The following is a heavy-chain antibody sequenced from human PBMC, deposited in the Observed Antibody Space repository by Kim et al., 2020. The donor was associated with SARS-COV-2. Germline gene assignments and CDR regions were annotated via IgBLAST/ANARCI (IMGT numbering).Heavy chain of an antibody. D-gene: IGHD6-19*01. Sequence: GGSLRLSCAASGFTFSSYGMHWVRQAPGKGLEWVAVISYDGSNKNYVDSVKGRFTISRDNSKNTLYLQMNSLRAEDTAVYYCARDIASYSSGWIYYYYGMDAWGHGTTVTVSS. J-gene: IGHJ6*02. V-gene: IGHV3-30*04. CDR1: GFTFSSYG. CDR3: ARDIASYSSGWIYYYYGMDA. CDR2: ISYDGSNK.